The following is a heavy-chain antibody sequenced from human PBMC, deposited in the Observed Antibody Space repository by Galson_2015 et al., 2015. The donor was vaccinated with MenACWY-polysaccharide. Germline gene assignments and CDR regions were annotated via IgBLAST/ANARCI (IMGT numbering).Heavy chain of an antibody. CDR3: TKERPLRGLTKFYYGMDV. CDR1: GFTFTDYA. J-gene: IGHJ6*02. CDR2: ISYDGSKQ. V-gene: IGHV3-30*18. Sequence: SLRLSCAVSGFTFTDYAMHWVRQAPGKGLDWVAVISYDGSKQYYADSENGRATVSRDDSKNTEYQQMNSPRPDDTAVYFCTKERPLRGLTKFYYGMDVWGQGTTVIVSS.